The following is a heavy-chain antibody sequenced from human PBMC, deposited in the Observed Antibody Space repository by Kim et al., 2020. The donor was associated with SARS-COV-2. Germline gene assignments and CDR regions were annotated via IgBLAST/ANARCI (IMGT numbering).Heavy chain of an antibody. CDR3: GDDHGGGSHFTY. D-gene: IGHD3-10*01. CDR1: GFTFSIYA. V-gene: IGHV3-23*01. J-gene: IGHJ4*02. Sequence: GGSLRLSCAASGFTFSIYAMTWVRQAPGKGLEWVSGIVGSGGSTYYADSVKGRFTISRDNSKNTLYLQMNTLRAEDTAGYYCGDDHGGGSHFTYWGQGT. CDR2: IVGSGGST.